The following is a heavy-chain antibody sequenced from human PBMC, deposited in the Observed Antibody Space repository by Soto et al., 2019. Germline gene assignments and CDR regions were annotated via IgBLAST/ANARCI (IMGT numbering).Heavy chain of an antibody. Sequence: PSETLSLTCTVSGGSISSYYWSWIRQPPGKGLEWIGYIYYSGSTNYNPSLKSRVTISVDTSKNRFSLKLSSVTAADTAVYYCASAGEYSGYDFDYWGQGTLVTVSS. V-gene: IGHV4-59*01. CDR2: IYYSGST. J-gene: IGHJ4*02. CDR1: GGSISSYY. D-gene: IGHD5-12*01. CDR3: ASAGEYSGYDFDY.